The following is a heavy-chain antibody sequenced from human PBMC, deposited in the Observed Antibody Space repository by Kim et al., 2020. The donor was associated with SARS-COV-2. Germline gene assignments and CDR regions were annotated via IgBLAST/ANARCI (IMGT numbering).Heavy chain of an antibody. CDR2: TYYRSKWYN. CDR1: GDSVSSNSAA. CDR3: ARDLWPPTTFYSSGWSYYYYYGMDV. J-gene: IGHJ6*02. D-gene: IGHD6-19*01. Sequence: SQTLSLTCAISGDSVSSNSAAWYWIRKSPSRGLEWLGRTYYRSKWYNDYAVSVKSRITTNPDTSKNQFSLPLNSVTPEDTAVYYCARDLWPPTTFYSSGWSYYYYYGMDVWGQGTTVTVSS. V-gene: IGHV6-1*01.